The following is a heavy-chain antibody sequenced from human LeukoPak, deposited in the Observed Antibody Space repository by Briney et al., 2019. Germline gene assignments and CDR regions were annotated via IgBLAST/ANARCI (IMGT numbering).Heavy chain of an antibody. J-gene: IGHJ5*02. V-gene: IGHV4-34*01. CDR1: GGSFGGYY. CDR2: INHSGST. CDR3: ARDLSGYYDSSGPRGFDP. D-gene: IGHD3-22*01. Sequence: SETLSLTCAVYGGSFGGYYWTWIRQPPGKGLEWIGEINHSGSTNYNPSLKSRVTISVDKSKNQFSLKLSSVTAADTAVYYCARDLSGYYDSSGPRGFDPWGQGTLVTVSS.